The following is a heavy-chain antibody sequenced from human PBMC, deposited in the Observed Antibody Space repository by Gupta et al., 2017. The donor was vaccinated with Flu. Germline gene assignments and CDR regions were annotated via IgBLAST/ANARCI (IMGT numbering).Heavy chain of an antibody. CDR3: AREPPKSTYYYDN. V-gene: IGHV3-48*01. Sequence: RQAPGKGLEWVSYISSSSSIIYYADSVKGRFTISRDNAKNSLYLQMNSLRGVDTAVYYCAREPPKSTYYYDNWGQVTLVTVSS. CDR2: ISSSSSII. J-gene: IGHJ4*02.